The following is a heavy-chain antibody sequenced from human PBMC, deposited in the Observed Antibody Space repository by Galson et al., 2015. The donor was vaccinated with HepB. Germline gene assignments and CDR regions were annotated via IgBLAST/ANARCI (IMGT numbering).Heavy chain of an antibody. CDR2: ITYNGRVE. CDR1: GFTFSRYG. V-gene: IGHV3-30*18. J-gene: IGHJ5*02. D-gene: IGHD2-2*01. Sequence: SLRLSCAASGFTFSRYGMHWVRQAPGKGLEWVAVITYNGRVENYSDSVKGRFTISRDNSKNTLYLQMNSLRAEDTAMYYCAKAGGRYQLLYWFDPWGQGTLVTVSS. CDR3: AKAGGRYQLLYWFDP.